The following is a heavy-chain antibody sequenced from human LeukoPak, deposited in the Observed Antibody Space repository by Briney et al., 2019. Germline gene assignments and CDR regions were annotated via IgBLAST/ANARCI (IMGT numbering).Heavy chain of an antibody. CDR3: CTGVVGGTTD. Sequence: GGSLRLSCAASGFTFNNPWMTWVRQAPGKGLEWVGRIKSKTDGGTTDYAAPVKGRFSVSRDDSKNTLYLQMNSLKTEDTAVYYCCTGVVGGTTDWGQGILVTVSS. CDR1: GFTFNNPW. V-gene: IGHV3-15*01. CDR2: IKSKTDGGTT. D-gene: IGHD1-26*01. J-gene: IGHJ4*02.